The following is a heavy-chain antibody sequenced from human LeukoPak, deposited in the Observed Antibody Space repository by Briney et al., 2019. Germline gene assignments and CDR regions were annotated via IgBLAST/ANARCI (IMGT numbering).Heavy chain of an antibody. CDR2: IYHSGST. J-gene: IGHJ4*02. V-gene: IGHV4-38-2*01. CDR1: SYSISSGYY. CDR3: ARRGGSRYFDY. D-gene: IGHD3-16*01. Sequence: ASETLSLTCAVSSYSISSGYYWGWIRQPPGKRLEWIGSIYHSGSTYYNPSLKSRVTILVDTSKDQFSLKLSSVTAADTAVYYCARRGGSRYFDYWGQGTLVTVSS.